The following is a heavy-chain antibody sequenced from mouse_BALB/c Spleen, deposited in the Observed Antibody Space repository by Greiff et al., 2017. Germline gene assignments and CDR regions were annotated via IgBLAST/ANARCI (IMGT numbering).Heavy chain of an antibody. V-gene: IGHV14-3*02. CDR2: IDPANGNT. CDR1: GFNIKDTY. CDR3: ARSYRYDYYAMDY. J-gene: IGHJ4*01. Sequence: VQLQQSGAELVKPGASVKLSCTASGFNIKDTYMHWVKQRPEQGLEWIGRIDPANGNTKYDPKFQGKATITADTSSNTAYLQLSSLTSEDTAVYYCARSYRYDYYAMDYWGQGTSVTVSS. D-gene: IGHD2-14*01.